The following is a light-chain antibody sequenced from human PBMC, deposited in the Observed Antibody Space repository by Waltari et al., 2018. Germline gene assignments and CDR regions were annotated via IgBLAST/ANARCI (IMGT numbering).Light chain of an antibody. CDR3: QQYYNTPRT. CDR2: WAS. V-gene: IGKV4-1*01. J-gene: IGKJ1*01. Sequence: DIVMTQSPDSLAVSLGERAAINCKSSQRVFYSFNNKSSLAWFQQKPGQPPKLFIYWASTREFGVPDRFSGSGPGTDFTLTISSLQAEDVAVYYCQQYYNTPRTFGQETKVEIK. CDR1: QRVFYSFNNKSS.